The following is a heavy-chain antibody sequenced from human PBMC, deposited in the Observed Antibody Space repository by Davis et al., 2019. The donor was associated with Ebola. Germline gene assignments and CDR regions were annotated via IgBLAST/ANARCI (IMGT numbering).Heavy chain of an antibody. CDR2: ISGSGAAT. D-gene: IGHD2-2*01. CDR1: GFTFITYA. V-gene: IGHV3-23*01. CDR3: AKGPRDHGSTLFDY. Sequence: GWSLRLSCAASGFTFITYAMSWVRQAPGKGLKWVSAISGSGAATYYADSVKGRFTISRDNSKNTLYLQMNSLRAEDTAVYYCAKGPRDHGSTLFDYWGQGTLVTVSS. J-gene: IGHJ4*02.